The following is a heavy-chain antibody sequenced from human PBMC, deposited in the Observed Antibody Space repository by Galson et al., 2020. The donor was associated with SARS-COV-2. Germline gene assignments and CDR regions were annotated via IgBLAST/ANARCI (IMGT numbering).Heavy chain of an antibody. CDR2: ISAYNGNT. CDR1: GYTFTSYG. Sequence: ASVKVSCKASGYTFTSYGISWVRQAPGQGLEWMGWISAYNGNTNYAQKLQGRVTMTTDTSTSTAYMELRSLRSDDTAVYYCAREGWMELLWFGELGGSRFDPWGQGTLVTVSS. CDR3: AREGWMELLWFGELGGSRFDP. D-gene: IGHD3-10*01. J-gene: IGHJ5*02. V-gene: IGHV1-18*01.